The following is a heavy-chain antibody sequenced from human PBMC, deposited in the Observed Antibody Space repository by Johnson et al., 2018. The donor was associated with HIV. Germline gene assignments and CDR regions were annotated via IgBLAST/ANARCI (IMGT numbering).Heavy chain of an antibody. CDR1: GFTFSSYA. CDR3: AKEGDYYPAKDAFDI. D-gene: IGHD3-3*01. V-gene: IGHV3-23*04. Sequence: EVQLVESGGGLVQPGGSLRLSCAASGFTFSSYAMSWVRQAPGKGLECVSGISAGGGSTYYADSVKGRFTISRDNSKNTLYLQINSLRAEDTAIYYCAKEGDYYPAKDAFDIWGQGTMVTVSS. CDR2: ISAGGGST. J-gene: IGHJ3*02.